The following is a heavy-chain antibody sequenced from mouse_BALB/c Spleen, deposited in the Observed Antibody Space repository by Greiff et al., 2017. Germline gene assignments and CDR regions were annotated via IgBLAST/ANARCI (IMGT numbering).Heavy chain of an antibody. CDR3: ARGDREDY. Sequence: QVQLKESGAELARPGASVKLSCKASGYTFTSYWMQWVKQRPGQGLEWIGAIYPGDGDTRYTQKFKGKATLTADKSSSTAYMQLSSLASEDSAVYYCARGDREDYWGQGTSVTVSS. CDR2: IYPGDGDT. J-gene: IGHJ4*01. CDR1: GYTFTSYW. D-gene: IGHD3-3*01. V-gene: IGHV1-87*01.